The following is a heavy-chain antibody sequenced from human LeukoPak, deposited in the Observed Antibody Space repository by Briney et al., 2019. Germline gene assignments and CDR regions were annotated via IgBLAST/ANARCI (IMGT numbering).Heavy chain of an antibody. V-gene: IGHV3-23*01. CDR3: AKVLNYYGAFDI. D-gene: IGHD3-10*01. Sequence: GGSLRFSCAASGFTYSSYAMSWVRQAPGKGLEWVSGISGSGITTYYANSVKGRLTISKDNSKNTLFLQMNNLRVEDTALYYCAKVLNYYGAFDIWGQGTMVTVSS. J-gene: IGHJ3*02. CDR1: GFTYSSYA. CDR2: ISGSGITT.